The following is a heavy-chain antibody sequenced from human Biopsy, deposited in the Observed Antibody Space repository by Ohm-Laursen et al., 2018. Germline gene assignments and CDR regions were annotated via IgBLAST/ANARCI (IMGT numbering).Heavy chain of an antibody. CDR3: TRATNSTGWPYYYFYGMDV. CDR2: INHSGST. D-gene: IGHD2/OR15-2a*01. Sequence: PGTLSLTCAVYGGSFSGYYWSWIRQPPGKGLEWIGEINHSGSTNYNPSLKSRVTISVDTSKNQFSLRPNSVTAADTAVYYCTRATNSTGWPYYYFYGMDVWGQGTTVTVSS. CDR1: GGSFSGYY. J-gene: IGHJ6*02. V-gene: IGHV4-34*01.